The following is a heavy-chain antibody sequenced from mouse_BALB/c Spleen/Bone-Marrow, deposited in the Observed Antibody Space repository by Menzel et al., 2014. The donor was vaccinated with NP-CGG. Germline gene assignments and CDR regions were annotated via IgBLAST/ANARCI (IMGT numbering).Heavy chain of an antibody. D-gene: IGHD1-1*01. V-gene: IGHV5-9-3*01. J-gene: IGHJ3*01. Sequence: EVKLVESGGGLVKPGGSLKLSCAASGFTFSSYAMSWVRQTPEKGLEWVATISSGGSYTYYPDSVKGRFTISRDNAKNTLYLQMSSLRSEDTAMYYCARPHYYGSSWFAYWGQGTLVTVSA. CDR3: ARPHYYGSSWFAY. CDR1: GFTFSSYA. CDR2: ISSGGSYT.